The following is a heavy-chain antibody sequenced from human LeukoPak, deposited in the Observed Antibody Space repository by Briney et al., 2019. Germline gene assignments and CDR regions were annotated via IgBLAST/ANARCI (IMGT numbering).Heavy chain of an antibody. CDR1: GGSFSGYY. J-gene: IGHJ4*02. D-gene: IGHD3-22*01. CDR3: ARGRARRGYYDSSGYYDDY. Sequence: SETLSLTCAVYGGSFSGYYWSWIRQTPGKGLEWIGEINHSGSTNYNPSLKSRVTISVDTSKNQFSLKLSSVTAADTAVYYCARGRARRGYYDSSGYYDDYWGQGTLVTVSS. V-gene: IGHV4-34*01. CDR2: INHSGST.